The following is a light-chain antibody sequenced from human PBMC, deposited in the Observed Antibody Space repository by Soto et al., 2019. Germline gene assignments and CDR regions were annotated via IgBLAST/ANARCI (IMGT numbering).Light chain of an antibody. Sequence: EIVLTQSPGTLSLSPVEIATLSFMASQSVSNNYLAWYQQKPGQAPRLLIYGASNRATGIPDRFSGSGSGTDFTLTISRLETEDFAVYYCRQYGSSGTFGQGTKVDIK. J-gene: IGKJ1*01. CDR1: QSVSNNY. V-gene: IGKV3-20*01. CDR3: RQYGSSGT. CDR2: GAS.